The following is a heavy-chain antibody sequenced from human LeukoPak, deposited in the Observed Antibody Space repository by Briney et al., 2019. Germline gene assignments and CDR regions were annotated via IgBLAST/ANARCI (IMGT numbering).Heavy chain of an antibody. CDR1: GFTFSSYW. V-gene: IGHV3-74*01. CDR3: ARVPNCDRSGGSCYSWFDP. J-gene: IGHJ5*02. Sequence: PGGSLRLSCAASGFTFSSYWMHWVRQGPGKGPVWVSRIKSDGSSTDYADSVKGRFTISRDNAKNTLYLQMNSLRADDTAVYYCARVPNCDRSGGSCYSWFDPWGQGTLVTVSS. CDR2: IKSDGSST. D-gene: IGHD2-15*01.